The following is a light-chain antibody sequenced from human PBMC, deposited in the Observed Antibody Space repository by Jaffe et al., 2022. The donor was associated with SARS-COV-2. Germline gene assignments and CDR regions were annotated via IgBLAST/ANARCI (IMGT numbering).Light chain of an antibody. CDR1: QSISSY. CDR2: AAS. Sequence: DIQMTQSPSSLSASVGDRVTITCRASQSISSYLNWYQQKPGKAPNLLIYAASSLQSGIPSRFSGSGSGTDFTLTISSLQPEDCAIYYCQQSYSTPYTFGQGTKLEIK. V-gene: IGKV1-39*01. J-gene: IGKJ2*01. CDR3: QQSYSTPYT.